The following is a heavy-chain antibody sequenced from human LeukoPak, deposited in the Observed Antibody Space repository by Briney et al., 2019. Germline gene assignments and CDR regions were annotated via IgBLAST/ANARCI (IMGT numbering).Heavy chain of an antibody. CDR1: GFTFSSYG. CDR3: AKGVFLVHMYFDY. J-gene: IGHJ4*02. D-gene: IGHD2/OR15-2a*01. V-gene: IGHV3-30*18. CDR2: ISYDGSNK. Sequence: GGSLRLSCAASGFTFSSYGMHWVRQAPGKGLEWVAVISYDGSNKYYADSVKGRFTISRDDSKNTLYLQMNSLRAEDTAVYYCAKGVFLVHMYFDYWGQGTLVTVSS.